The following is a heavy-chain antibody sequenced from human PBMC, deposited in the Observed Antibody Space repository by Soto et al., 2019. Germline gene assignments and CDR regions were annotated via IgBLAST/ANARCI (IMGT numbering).Heavy chain of an antibody. V-gene: IGHV4-59*01. J-gene: IGHJ3*02. Sequence: QVQLQESGPGLVKPSETLSLTCTVSGASISSSYWSWIRQSAGKGLEWIGYVYYSGSTNYNPSLKSRVTISVDTSKNQFSLKLSSVTAADTAVYYCARGYYDSRGQSNTFDIWGQGTMVTVSS. D-gene: IGHD3-22*01. CDR3: ARGYYDSRGQSNTFDI. CDR1: GASISSSY. CDR2: VYYSGST.